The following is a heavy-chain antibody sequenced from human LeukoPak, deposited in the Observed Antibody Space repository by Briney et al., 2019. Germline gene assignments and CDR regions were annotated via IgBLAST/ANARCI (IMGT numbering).Heavy chain of an antibody. D-gene: IGHD2-2*01. Sequence: VASVKVSCKASGYTFTGYYMHWVRQAPGQGLEWMGWINPNSGGTNYAQKFQGRVTMTRDTSISTAYMELSRLRSDDTAVYYCARDQRRYCSSTSCSVVYWGQGTLVTVSS. CDR1: GYTFTGYY. CDR3: ARDQRRYCSSTSCSVVY. V-gene: IGHV1-2*02. J-gene: IGHJ4*02. CDR2: INPNSGGT.